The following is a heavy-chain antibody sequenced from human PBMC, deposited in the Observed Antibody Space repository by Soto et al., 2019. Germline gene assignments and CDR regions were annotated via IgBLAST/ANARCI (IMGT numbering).Heavy chain of an antibody. CDR1: GGSISSCDYY. CDR2: IYYSGST. CDR3: ARGYDFWSGYHP. Sequence: SETLSLTCTVSGGSISSCDYYWSWIRQPPGKGLEWIGYIYYSGSTYYNPSLKSRVTISVDTSKNQFSLKLSSVTAADTAVYYCARGYDFWSGYHPCGQGTLVTVSS. D-gene: IGHD3-3*01. V-gene: IGHV4-30-4*01. J-gene: IGHJ5*02.